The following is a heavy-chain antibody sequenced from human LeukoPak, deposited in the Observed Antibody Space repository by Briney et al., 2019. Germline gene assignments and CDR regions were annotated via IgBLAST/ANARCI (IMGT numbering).Heavy chain of an antibody. Sequence: GESLKISCKGSGYSFTSYWIGWVRQMPGKGLEWMGSIYPGDSDTRSSPSFQGQVTISADKSINTAYVQWSSLKASDTAMYYCARPKYGDYYYMDVWGKGTTVTVSS. CDR3: ARPKYGDYYYMDV. V-gene: IGHV5-51*01. D-gene: IGHD2-8*01. CDR2: IYPGDSDT. J-gene: IGHJ6*03. CDR1: GYSFTSYW.